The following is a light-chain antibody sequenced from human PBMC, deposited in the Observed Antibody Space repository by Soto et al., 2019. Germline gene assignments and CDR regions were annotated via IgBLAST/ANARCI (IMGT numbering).Light chain of an antibody. CDR1: SGDIGGYDY. CDR2: EVT. V-gene: IGLV2-8*01. CDR3: SSYAGSINPYV. J-gene: IGLJ1*01. Sequence: QSALTQPPSASGSPGQSVTISCTGTSGDIGGYDYVSLYQQHPGKAPKLMIYEVTKRPLGVPDRFSGSKSGNTASLTVSGLQAEDEADYYCSSYAGSINPYVFGTGTKVTVL.